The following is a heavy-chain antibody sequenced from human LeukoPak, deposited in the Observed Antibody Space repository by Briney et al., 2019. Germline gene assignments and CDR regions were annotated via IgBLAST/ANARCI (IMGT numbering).Heavy chain of an antibody. CDR1: GFTFSSNW. Sequence: GGSLRLSSGASGFTFSSNWMTWVRQAPGKGLEWVANIKQDGSEKNYVDSVKGRFTISRDNAKNSLYLQMNSLRAEDTAVYYCARQRFGDVWGKGTTVTVSS. D-gene: IGHD3-3*01. CDR2: IKQDGSEK. CDR3: ARQRFGDV. V-gene: IGHV3-7*02. J-gene: IGHJ6*04.